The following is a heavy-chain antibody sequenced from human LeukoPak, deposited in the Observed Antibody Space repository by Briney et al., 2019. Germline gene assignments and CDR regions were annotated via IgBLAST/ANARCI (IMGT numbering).Heavy chain of an antibody. CDR1: GGSFSGYY. J-gene: IGHJ6*04. V-gene: IGHV4-34*01. CDR2: INHSGST. D-gene: IGHD3-10*01. CDR3: ARGRYGSGSYYNFYYYYGMDV. Sequence: SETLSLTCAVCGGSFSGYYWSWIRQPPGKGLEWIGEINHSGSTNYNPSLKSRVTISVDTSKNQFSLKLSSVTAADTAVYYCARGRYGSGSYYNFYYYYGMDVWGKGTTVTVSS.